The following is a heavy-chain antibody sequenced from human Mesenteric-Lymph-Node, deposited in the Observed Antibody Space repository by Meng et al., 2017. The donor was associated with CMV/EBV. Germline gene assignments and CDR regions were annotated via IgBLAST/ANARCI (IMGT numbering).Heavy chain of an antibody. J-gene: IGHJ4*02. V-gene: IGHV3-23*01. CDR1: GLTFSSYW. CDR3: ARGIFGVAHFDS. D-gene: IGHD3-3*02. Sequence: GGSLRLPCAASGLTFSSYWMSWVRQAPEKGLEWVSAMSASGHTIYYADSVKGRFTISRDNSRSTLYVQINSLRAEDTAVYYCARGIFGVAHFDSWGQGTLVTVSS. CDR2: MSASGHTI.